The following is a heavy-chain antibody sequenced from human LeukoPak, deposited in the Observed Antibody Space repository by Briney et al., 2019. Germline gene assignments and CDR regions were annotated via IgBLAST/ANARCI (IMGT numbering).Heavy chain of an antibody. Sequence: SETLSLTCAVSGGSISSSSYYWGWIRQPPGKGLEWIGSIYYSGSTYYNPSLKSRVTISVDTSKNQFSLKLSSVTAADTAVYYCARHVHVPLNSYNWFDPWGQGTLVTVSS. D-gene: IGHD2-2*01. CDR3: ARHVHVPLNSYNWFDP. CDR2: IYYSGST. J-gene: IGHJ5*02. V-gene: IGHV4-39*01. CDR1: GGSISSSSYY.